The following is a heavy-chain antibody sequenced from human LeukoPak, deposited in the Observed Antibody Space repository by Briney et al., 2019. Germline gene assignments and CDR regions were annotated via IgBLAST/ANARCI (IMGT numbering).Heavy chain of an antibody. CDR2: INPNSGGT. CDR1: GYTFTGYY. V-gene: IGHV1-2*02. J-gene: IGHJ6*03. CDR3: ARDPRWAVADYYYYYMDV. D-gene: IGHD6-19*01. Sequence: ASVKVSCKASGYTFTGYYMHWVRQAPGQGLEWMGWINPNSGGTNYAQKFQGRVTMTRDTSISTAYMELSRLRSDDTAVYYCARDPRWAVADYYYYYMDVWGKGTTVTVSS.